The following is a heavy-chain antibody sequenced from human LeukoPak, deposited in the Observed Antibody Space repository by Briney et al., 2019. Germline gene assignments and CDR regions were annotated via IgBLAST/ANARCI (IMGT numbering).Heavy chain of an antibody. V-gene: IGHV3-7*03. CDR1: GFTLSSYA. CDR3: ARGYYYDSSGYYY. J-gene: IGHJ4*02. CDR2: IKQDGSEK. D-gene: IGHD3-22*01. Sequence: GGSLRLSCAASGFTLSSYAMSWVRQAPGKGLEWVANIKQDGSEKYYVDSVKGRFTISRDNAKNSLYLQMNSLRAEDTAVYYCARGYYYDSSGYYYWGQGTLVTVSS.